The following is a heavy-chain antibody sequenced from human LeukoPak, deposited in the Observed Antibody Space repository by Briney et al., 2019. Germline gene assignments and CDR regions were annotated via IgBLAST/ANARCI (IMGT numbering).Heavy chain of an antibody. J-gene: IGHJ4*02. CDR1: GYTFTSYD. Sequence: GASVKVSCKASGYTFTSYDINWMRQAPGQGLEWMGWISTQSGNTNYAQKVQGRLTLTTDRSTNTAYMELRSLRSDDTAVYYCARGAYGDKWGQGTMVTVSS. CDR3: ARGAYGDK. D-gene: IGHD4-17*01. V-gene: IGHV1-18*01. CDR2: ISTQSGNT.